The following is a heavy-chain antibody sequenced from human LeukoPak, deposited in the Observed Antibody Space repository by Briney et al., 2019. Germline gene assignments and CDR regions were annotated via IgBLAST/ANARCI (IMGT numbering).Heavy chain of an antibody. CDR1: GYSFTSYW. CDR2: IYPGDSDT. V-gene: IGHV5-51*01. Sequence: PGESLKISCKGSGYSFTSYWIGWARQMPGKGLEWMGIIYPGDSDTRYSPSFQGQVTISADKSISTAYLQWSSLKASDTAMYYCARHGYCTNGVCYGFDYWGQGTLVTVSS. D-gene: IGHD2-8*01. J-gene: IGHJ4*02. CDR3: ARHGYCTNGVCYGFDY.